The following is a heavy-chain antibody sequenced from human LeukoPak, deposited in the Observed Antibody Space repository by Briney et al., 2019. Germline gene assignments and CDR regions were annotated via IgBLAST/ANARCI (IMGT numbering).Heavy chain of an antibody. CDR2: ISWSGDNT. D-gene: IGHD2-2*02. CDR1: AFTFSSYW. Sequence: TGGSLRLSCAASAFTFSSYWMSWVRQAPGKRLEWVSVISWSGDNTYYADSVKGRFTISRDNSKNTLYLQMNSLRAEDTALYYCAKAGCTSTSCYNNNWGQGTLVTVSS. J-gene: IGHJ4*02. CDR3: AKAGCTSTSCYNNN. V-gene: IGHV3-23*01.